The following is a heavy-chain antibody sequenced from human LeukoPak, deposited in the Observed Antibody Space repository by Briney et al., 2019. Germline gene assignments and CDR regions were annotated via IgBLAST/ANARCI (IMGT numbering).Heavy chain of an antibody. V-gene: IGHV4-34*01. J-gene: IGHJ3*02. CDR3: ARRIAAAGDAFDI. Sequence: SETLSLTCAVYGGSFSGYYWSWIRQPPGKGLEWIGEINHSGSTNYNPSLKSRVTMSVDKSKNQFSLNLSSVTAADTAVYYCARRIAAAGDAFDIWGQGTMVTVSS. CDR2: INHSGST. D-gene: IGHD6-13*01. CDR1: GGSFSGYY.